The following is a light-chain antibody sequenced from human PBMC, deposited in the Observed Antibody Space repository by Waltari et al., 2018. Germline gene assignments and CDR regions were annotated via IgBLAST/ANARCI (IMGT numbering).Light chain of an antibody. V-gene: IGKV1-39*01. CDR1: QRITSY. J-gene: IGKJ2*01. CDR3: QQSYSRPYT. CDR2: AAS. Sequence: DIQMTHSPSSLSASVGDRVTITCRASQRITSYLNWYQQKPGKAPKLLIYAASSLLSGVPSRFSGSGSGTDFTLTISSLQPEDFATYYCQQSYSRPYTFGQGTKLDIK.